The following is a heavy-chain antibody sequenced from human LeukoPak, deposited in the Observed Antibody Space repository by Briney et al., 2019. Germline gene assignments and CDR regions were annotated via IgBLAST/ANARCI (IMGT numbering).Heavy chain of an antibody. CDR2: IYGGGGST. CDR3: AKAPWMQVWVHFDY. D-gene: IGHD5-18*01. J-gene: IGHJ4*02. V-gene: IGHV3-23*01. CDR1: GFTFSNYA. Sequence: GGSLRLSCAASGFTFSNYAMSWVRQAPGKGLEWVSSIYGGGGSTYYTDSVKGRFTVSRDNSKNTLYLQMNSLRAEDTALYYCAKAPWMQVWVHFDYWGQGTLVTVSS.